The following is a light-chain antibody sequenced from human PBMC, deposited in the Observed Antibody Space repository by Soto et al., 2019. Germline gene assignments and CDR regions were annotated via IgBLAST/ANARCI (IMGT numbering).Light chain of an antibody. V-gene: IGLV2-23*01. Sequence: QSVLTQPASVSGSPGQSISISCTGTSSDVGIYNLVSWYQYHPGKAPKLIVYEGSKRPSGVSHRFSGSKSGNTASLTISGLQAEDEADYYCCSYAGSRTLVFGGGTKVTVL. J-gene: IGLJ2*01. CDR3: CSYAGSRTLV. CDR1: SSDVGIYNL. CDR2: EGS.